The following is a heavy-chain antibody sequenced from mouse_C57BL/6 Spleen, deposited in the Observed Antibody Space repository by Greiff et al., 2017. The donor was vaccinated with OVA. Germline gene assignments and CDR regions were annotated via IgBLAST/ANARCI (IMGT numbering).Heavy chain of an antibody. D-gene: IGHD2-3*01. CDR2: INPGSGGT. Sequence: QVQLKQSGAELVRPGTSVKVSCKASGYAFTNYLIEWVKQRPGQGLEWIGVINPGSGGTNYNEKFKGKATLTADKSSSTAYMQLSSLTSEDSAVYFCARRDNDGYYVGAMDYWGQGTSVTVSS. J-gene: IGHJ4*01. CDR1: GYAFTNYL. V-gene: IGHV1-54*01. CDR3: ARRDNDGYYVGAMDY.